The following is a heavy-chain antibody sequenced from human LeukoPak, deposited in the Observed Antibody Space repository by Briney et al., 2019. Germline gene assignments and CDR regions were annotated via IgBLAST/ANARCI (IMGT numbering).Heavy chain of an antibody. Sequence: SETLSLTCTVSGGSISSSSYYWGWIRQPPGKGLEWIGSIYYSGSTYYNPSLKSRVTISVDTSKNQFSLKLSSVTAADTAVYYCARQRRVVPAAIYWFDPWGQGTLVTVSS. J-gene: IGHJ5*02. CDR1: GGSISSSSYY. D-gene: IGHD2-2*01. CDR2: IYYSGST. CDR3: ARQRRVVPAAIYWFDP. V-gene: IGHV4-39*01.